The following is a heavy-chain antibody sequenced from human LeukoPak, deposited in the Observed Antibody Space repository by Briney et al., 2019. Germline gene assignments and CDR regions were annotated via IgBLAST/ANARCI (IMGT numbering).Heavy chain of an antibody. CDR1: GGSVSSRSYN. CDR2: TYYSGST. J-gene: IGHJ4*02. Sequence: SETLSLTCIVSGGSVSSRSYNWGWIRQSPGKGLEWIGSTYYSGSTYYNLSLKSRVSISIDTSKNQFPLRLNSVTAADTAVYYCTRKGGGGGLRTFDSWGQGALVTVSS. V-gene: IGHV4-39*01. CDR3: TRKGGGGGLRTFDS. D-gene: IGHD1-7*01.